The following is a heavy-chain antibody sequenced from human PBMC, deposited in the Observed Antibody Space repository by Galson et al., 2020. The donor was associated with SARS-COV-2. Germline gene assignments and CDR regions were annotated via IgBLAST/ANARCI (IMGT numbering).Heavy chain of an antibody. Sequence: ASVKVSCKTSGYTFNTYGVTWVRQAPGQGLEWVGWISGNSGDTNYARSLQGRLTLTADTSTSTAYMELRSLRSDDTAVYYCARGDQLLLYIDFDYWGQGTLVTVSS. CDR2: ISGNSGDT. D-gene: IGHD2-2*01. CDR3: ARGDQLLLYIDFDY. V-gene: IGHV1-18*04. J-gene: IGHJ4*02. CDR1: GYTFNTYG.